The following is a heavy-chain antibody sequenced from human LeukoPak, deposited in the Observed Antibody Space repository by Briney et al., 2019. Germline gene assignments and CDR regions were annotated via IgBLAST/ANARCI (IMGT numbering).Heavy chain of an antibody. CDR3: ARDRDTAMVGYYYYMDV. J-gene: IGHJ6*03. Sequence: PSETLSLTCTVSGGSISSYYWSWIRQPAGKGLEWIGRIYTSGSTNYNPSLKSRVTMSVDTSKNQFSLKLSSVTAADTAVYYCARDRDTAMVGYYYYMDVWGKGTTVTISS. CDR1: GGSISSYY. V-gene: IGHV4-4*07. D-gene: IGHD5-18*01. CDR2: IYTSGST.